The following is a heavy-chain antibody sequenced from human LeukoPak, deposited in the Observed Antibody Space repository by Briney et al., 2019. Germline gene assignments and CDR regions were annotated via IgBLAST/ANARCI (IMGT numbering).Heavy chain of an antibody. J-gene: IGHJ5*02. CDR2: IYHSGST. D-gene: IGHD5-18*01. CDR3: ARHKYSYGYGRLRSFWFDP. Sequence: SETLSLTCTVSGYSISSGYYWGWIRQPPGKGLEWIGSIYHSGSTYYNPSLKSRVTISVDTSKNQFSLKLSSVTAADTAVYYCARHKYSYGYGRLRSFWFDPWGQGTLVTVSS. V-gene: IGHV4-38-2*02. CDR1: GYSISSGYY.